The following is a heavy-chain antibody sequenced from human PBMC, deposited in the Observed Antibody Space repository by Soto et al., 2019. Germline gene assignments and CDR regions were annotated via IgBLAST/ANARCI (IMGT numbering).Heavy chain of an antibody. J-gene: IGHJ4*02. CDR1: GFTFSSYG. Sequence: GGSLRLSCAASGFTFSSYGMHWVRQAPGKGLEWVAVISYDGSNKYYADSVKGRFTISRDNSKNTLYLQMNSLRAEDTAVYYCAKEEYSSSSLKFDYWGQGTLVTVSS. CDR3: AKEEYSSSSLKFDY. D-gene: IGHD6-6*01. V-gene: IGHV3-30*18. CDR2: ISYDGSNK.